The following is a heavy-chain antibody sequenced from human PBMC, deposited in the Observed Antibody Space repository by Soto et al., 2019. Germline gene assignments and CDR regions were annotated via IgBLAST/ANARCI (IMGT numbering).Heavy chain of an antibody. V-gene: IGHV3-33*01. CDR2: IWFDGSKR. CDR1: GFTFSNYG. D-gene: IGHD3-10*01. J-gene: IGHJ4*02. Sequence: PGGSLRLSCTTSGFTFSNYGLHWVRQAPGKGLEWVALIWFDGSKRNYADSVKGRFTISRDDSRNTLYLQMNSLRVEDTAMYFCARDHSPGSLAFDNWGQGTLVTVSS. CDR3: ARDHSPGSLAFDN.